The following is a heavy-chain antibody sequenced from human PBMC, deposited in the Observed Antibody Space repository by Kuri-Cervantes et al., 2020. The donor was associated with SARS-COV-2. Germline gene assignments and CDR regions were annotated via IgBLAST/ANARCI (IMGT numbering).Heavy chain of an antibody. CDR3: ARTLGSDTAMDCPYYYYGMDV. J-gene: IGHJ6*02. CDR1: GYTFTGYY. CDR2: IIPIFGTA. V-gene: IGHV1-69*13. Sequence: SVKVSCKASGYTFTGYYMHWVRQAPGQGLEWMGGIIPIFGTANYAQKFQGRVTITAGESTSTAYMELSSLRSEDTAVYYCARTLGSDTAMDCPYYYYGMDVWGQGTTVTVSS. D-gene: IGHD5-18*01.